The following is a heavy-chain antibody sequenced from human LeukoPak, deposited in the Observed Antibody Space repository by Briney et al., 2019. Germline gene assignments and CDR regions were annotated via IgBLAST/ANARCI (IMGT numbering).Heavy chain of an antibody. Sequence: SETLSLTCTVSGDSINNGTYSWGWIRQPPGKALEWIGSIYYSGSTDYNPSLKSRVTISVDTSKNQFSLKMNSVTAADTAVYYCASENSSGYYYAWGQGTLVTVSS. CDR2: IYYSGST. D-gene: IGHD3-22*01. J-gene: IGHJ5*02. V-gene: IGHV4-39*01. CDR1: GDSINNGTYS. CDR3: ASENSSGYYYA.